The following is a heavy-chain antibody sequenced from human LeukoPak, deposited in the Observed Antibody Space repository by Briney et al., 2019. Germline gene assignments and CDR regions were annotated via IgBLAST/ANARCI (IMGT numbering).Heavy chain of an antibody. D-gene: IGHD2-2*01. CDR2: INPNSGGT. Sequence: ASVKVSCKASGYTFTGYYMHWVRQAPGQGLEWMGWINPNSGGTNYAQKFQGRVTMTRDTSISTAYMELSRLKASDTAIYYCARRGGGGSPAAAKAFDYWGQGTLVTVSS. V-gene: IGHV1-2*02. J-gene: IGHJ4*02. CDR1: GYTFTGYY. CDR3: ARRGGGGSPAAAKAFDY.